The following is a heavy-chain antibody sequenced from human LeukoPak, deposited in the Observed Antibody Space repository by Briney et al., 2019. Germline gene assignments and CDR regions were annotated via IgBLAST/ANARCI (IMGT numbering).Heavy chain of an antibody. CDR1: GYSFTSYW. Sequence: GESLKISCKGSGYSFTSYWIGWVRQMPGKSLEWMGRIDPSDSYTNYSPSFQGHVTISADKSINTAYLQWSSLRASDTAMYYCARRQGCSSSSCPPDYWGQGTLVTVSP. D-gene: IGHD2-2*01. CDR2: IDPSDSYT. V-gene: IGHV5-10-1*01. CDR3: ARRQGCSSSSCPPDY. J-gene: IGHJ4*02.